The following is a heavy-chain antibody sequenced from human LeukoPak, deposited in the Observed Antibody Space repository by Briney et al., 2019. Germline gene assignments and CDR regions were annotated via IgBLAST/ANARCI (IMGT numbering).Heavy chain of an antibody. CDR3: ARVGYSSSSDCFDP. CDR2: INHSGST. V-gene: IGHV4-34*01. Sequence: SETVSLTCAVYGGSFSGYYWSWIRQPPGKGLEWIGEINHSGSTNYNPSLQSRVTISVDTSQNQFSLKLSSVTAADTAVYHCARVGYSSSSDCFDPWGQGTLVTVSS. CDR1: GGSFSGYY. J-gene: IGHJ5*02. D-gene: IGHD6-6*01.